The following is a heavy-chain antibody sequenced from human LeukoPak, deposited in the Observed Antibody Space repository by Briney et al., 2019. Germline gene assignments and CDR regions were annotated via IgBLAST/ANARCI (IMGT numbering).Heavy chain of an antibody. D-gene: IGHD6-6*01. Sequence: PSETLSLTCTVSGGSISSSSYYWGWIRQPPGKGLEWIGSIYYSGSTYYNPSLKSRVTISVDTSKNQFSLKLSSVTAADTAVYYCARDGYSSSFYFDYWGQGTLVTVSS. CDR3: ARDGYSSSFYFDY. J-gene: IGHJ4*02. CDR1: GGSISSSSYY. V-gene: IGHV4-39*07. CDR2: IYYSGST.